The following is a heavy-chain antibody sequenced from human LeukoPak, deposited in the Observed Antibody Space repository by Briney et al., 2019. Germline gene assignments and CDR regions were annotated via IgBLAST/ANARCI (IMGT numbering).Heavy chain of an antibody. D-gene: IGHD6-13*01. Sequence: SETLSLTCTVSGGSISRDYWSWIRQPPGKGLEWIGYIYYTGSTNYNPSLKSRVTISVDTSKNQFSLKLSSVTAADTAVYYCARDRPGGSSLDYWGQGTLVTVSS. CDR1: GGSISRDY. J-gene: IGHJ4*02. CDR2: IYYTGST. V-gene: IGHV4-59*01. CDR3: ARDRPGGSSLDY.